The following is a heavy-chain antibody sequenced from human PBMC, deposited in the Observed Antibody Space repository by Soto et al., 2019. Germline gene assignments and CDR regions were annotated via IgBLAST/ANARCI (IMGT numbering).Heavy chain of an antibody. J-gene: IGHJ4*02. CDR3: ARDGDVNTGFGKDY. D-gene: IGHD3-16*01. V-gene: IGHV3-33*01. CDR1: GFTFSNYG. Sequence: GGSLRLSCAASGFTFSNYGMHWVRQAPGKGLEWVAFTWYDGGNKYYAESVKGRFTISRDNSKNTLYLQMNSLRAEDTAVYYCARDGDVNTGFGKDYWGQGTLVTVSS. CDR2: TWYDGGNK.